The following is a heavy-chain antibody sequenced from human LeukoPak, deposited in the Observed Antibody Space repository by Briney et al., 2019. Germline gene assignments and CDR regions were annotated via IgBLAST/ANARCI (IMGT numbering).Heavy chain of an antibody. V-gene: IGHV1-18*01. CDR3: ARDTSGGPYFDY. D-gene: IGHD4-23*01. J-gene: IGHJ4*02. CDR2: ISAYNRDT. CDR1: GYTFTSYG. Sequence: ASVRVSCKASGYTFTSYGISWVRQAPGQGLEWAGWISAYNRDTNYAQKVQGRVTLTTDTSTTTAYMELRSLRSDDTAVYYCARDTSGGPYFDYWGQGTLVTVAS.